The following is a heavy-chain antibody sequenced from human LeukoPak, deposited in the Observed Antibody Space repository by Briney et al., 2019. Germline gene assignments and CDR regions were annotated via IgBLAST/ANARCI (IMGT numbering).Heavy chain of an antibody. CDR3: ARGVYCSGGSCYTYYFDY. CDR2: IKQEVSEK. V-gene: IGHV3-7*01. J-gene: IGHJ4*02. Sequence: GGSLRLSCAASGFTFNSYWMSWARQAPGKGLEWGANIKQEVSEKYYERSVKGRSPISRDKAKNSLYPQMNSLRAEDTAVYYRARGVYCSGGSCYTYYFDYWGQGTLVTVSS. CDR1: GFTFNSYW. D-gene: IGHD2-15*01.